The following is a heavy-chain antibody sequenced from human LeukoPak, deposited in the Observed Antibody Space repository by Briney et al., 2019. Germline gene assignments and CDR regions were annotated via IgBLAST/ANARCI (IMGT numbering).Heavy chain of an antibody. V-gene: IGHV3-74*01. J-gene: IGHJ4*02. CDR3: ARDTDSYDFDY. Sequence: GGSLRLSCAASAFTFSSNCMHWVRQAPGKGLVWVSRINSDGSSTSYADSVKGRFTISRDNAKNTLYLQMNSLRAEDTAVYYCARDTDSYDFDYWGQGTLVTVSS. CDR1: AFTFSSNC. CDR2: INSDGSST. D-gene: IGHD5-18*01.